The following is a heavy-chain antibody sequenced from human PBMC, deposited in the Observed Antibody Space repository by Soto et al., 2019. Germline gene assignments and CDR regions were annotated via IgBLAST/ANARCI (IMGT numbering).Heavy chain of an antibody. Sequence: QVQLVQSGAEVKKPGASVKVSCKASGYTFTSYGISWVRQAPGQGLEWMGWISAYNGNTNYAQKLQGRVTMTTDTSTRPAYMELRSLRSDDTAVYYCARDRTIFGVVISNWFDPWGQGTLVTVSS. CDR1: GYTFTSYG. V-gene: IGHV1-18*01. J-gene: IGHJ5*02. CDR3: ARDRTIFGVVISNWFDP. CDR2: ISAYNGNT. D-gene: IGHD3-3*01.